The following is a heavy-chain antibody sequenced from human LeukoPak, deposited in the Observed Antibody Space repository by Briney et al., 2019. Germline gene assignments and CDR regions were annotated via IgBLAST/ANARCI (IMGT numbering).Heavy chain of an antibody. CDR3: AKTSRANSAYDSPFDY. CDR1: EFTFSTYA. J-gene: IGHJ4*02. D-gene: IGHD5-12*01. CDR2: VRGSGTDT. V-gene: IGHV3-23*01. Sequence: GGSLRLSCAASEFTFSTYAMSWVRQAPGKGLEWVSAVRGSGTDTYYADSVKGRFTISRDNSKNTLYLQMNSLRAEDTAIYYCAKTSRANSAYDSPFDYWGQGTLVTVSS.